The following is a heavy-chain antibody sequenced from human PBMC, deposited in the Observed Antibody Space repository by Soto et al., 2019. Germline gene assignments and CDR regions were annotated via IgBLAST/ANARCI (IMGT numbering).Heavy chain of an antibody. J-gene: IGHJ5*02. CDR2: IWYDGTTT. D-gene: IGHD3-10*01. V-gene: IGHV3-33*01. CDR3: ARNVGSSGSSRWVDT. Sequence: QVQLVESGGGVVQPGRSLTLSCVASGFTLSNYGMHWVRQAPGKGLEWVAVIWYDGTTTYSADSVKGRFSISRDNSKNALFLQLSSLRAEDTAVYYCARNVGSSGSSRWVDTWGQGTLVTVSS. CDR1: GFTLSNYG.